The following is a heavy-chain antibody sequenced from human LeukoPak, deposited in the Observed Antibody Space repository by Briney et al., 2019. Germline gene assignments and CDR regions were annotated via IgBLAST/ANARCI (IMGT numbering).Heavy chain of an antibody. Sequence: GGSLRLSCAASGFTFSSYAMSWVRQAPGKGLEWVSAISGSGGSTYYADSVKGRFTISRDNSKNTLYLQMNSLRAEDTAVYYCAKSGPDIVVVTANFDYWGQGTLVTVSS. J-gene: IGHJ4*02. CDR2: ISGSGGST. CDR1: GFTFSSYA. D-gene: IGHD2-21*02. CDR3: AKSGPDIVVVTANFDY. V-gene: IGHV3-23*01.